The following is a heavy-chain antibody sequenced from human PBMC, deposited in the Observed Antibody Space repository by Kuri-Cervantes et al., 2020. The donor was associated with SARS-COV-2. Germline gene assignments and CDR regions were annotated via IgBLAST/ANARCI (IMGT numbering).Heavy chain of an antibody. CDR1: GFTFSSYS. Sequence: ETLSLTCAASGFTFSSYSMNWVRQAPGKGLEWVSSISSSSSYIYYADSVKGRFTISRDNAKNSLYLQMNSLRAEDTAVYYCASDYGDYPLGLRHYYYMDVWGKGTTVTVSS. D-gene: IGHD4-17*01. J-gene: IGHJ6*03. CDR2: ISSSSSYI. V-gene: IGHV3-21*01. CDR3: ASDYGDYPLGLRHYYYMDV.